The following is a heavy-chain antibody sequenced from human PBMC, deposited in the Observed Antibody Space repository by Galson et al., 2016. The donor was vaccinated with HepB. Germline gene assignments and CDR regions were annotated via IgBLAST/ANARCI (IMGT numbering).Heavy chain of an antibody. D-gene: IGHD2/OR15-2a*01. J-gene: IGHJ4*02. CDR3: ATQLHLIIVPGTFDS. CDR1: GLPFSDSY. CDR2: IGNTGKTI. V-gene: IGHV3-11*01. Sequence: SLRLSCAASGLPFSDSYMSWIRQAPGKGLEWISYIGNTGKTIYYADSVKGRFTISRDNAKNSVYLQMNTLRGDDTVVYYCATQLHLIIVPGTFDSWGQGTLVTVSS.